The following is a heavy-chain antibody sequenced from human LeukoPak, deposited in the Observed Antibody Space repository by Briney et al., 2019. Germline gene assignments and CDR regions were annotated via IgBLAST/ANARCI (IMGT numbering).Heavy chain of an antibody. CDR2: IYYSGST. J-gene: IGHJ5*02. D-gene: IGHD6-13*01. Sequence: SETLSLTCTVSGGSISSYYWSWIRQPPGKGLEWIGYIYYSGSTNYNPSLKSRVTISVDTSKNQFSLKLSSVTAADTAVYYCAREIAAADFNWFDPWGQGTLVTASS. V-gene: IGHV4-59*01. CDR1: GGSISSYY. CDR3: AREIAAADFNWFDP.